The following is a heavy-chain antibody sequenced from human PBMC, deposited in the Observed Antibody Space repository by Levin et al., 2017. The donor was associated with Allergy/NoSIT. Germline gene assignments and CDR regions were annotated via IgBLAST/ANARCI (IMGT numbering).Heavy chain of an antibody. V-gene: IGHV3-11*01. Sequence: LSLPCAASGFMFRDFYMTWIRQAPGKGLEWVSYISSSGSTTFYADSVKVRFTISRDNAKNSLSLQMNSLSAEDTAVYYCARFGGLRSDFWGQGTLVTVSS. CDR3: ARFGGLRSDF. D-gene: IGHD3-16*01. J-gene: IGHJ4*02. CDR2: ISSSGSTT. CDR1: GFMFRDFY.